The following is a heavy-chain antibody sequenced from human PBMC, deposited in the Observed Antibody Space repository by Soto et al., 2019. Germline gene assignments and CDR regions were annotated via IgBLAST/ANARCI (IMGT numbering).Heavy chain of an antibody. CDR2: KYHSGSS. D-gene: IGHD3-22*01. J-gene: IGHJ4*02. CDR3: ASPTYECKGTFDY. V-gene: IGHV4-4*02. CDR1: GGSISTSQW. Sequence: QVQLRESGPGLVKPSETLSLTCTVSGGSISTSQWWSWLRQPPGKGLEWLGEKYHSGSSNYNSSLQCRFTKSGDNYKTQFSLRLTSVAAADSSSLYCASPTYECKGTFDYWGQGTLVTVSS.